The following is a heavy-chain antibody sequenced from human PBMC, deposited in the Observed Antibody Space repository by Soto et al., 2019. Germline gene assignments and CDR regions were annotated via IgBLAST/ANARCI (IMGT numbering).Heavy chain of an antibody. Sequence: PWRSTILSCVRFLLCVSGNYMSWPREAPGKGLECASGKDAAGRTNYAEPVKGRFTIARDNAKNTLHLQMNRLGAEDTAVYYCARGATYYDFWSGYYTSYTYYGMDVWGQGTTVTVSS. V-gene: IGHV3-53*01. J-gene: IGHJ6*02. CDR3: ARGATYYDFWSGYYTSYTYYGMDV. CDR1: LLCVSGNY. CDR2: KDAAGRT. D-gene: IGHD3-3*01.